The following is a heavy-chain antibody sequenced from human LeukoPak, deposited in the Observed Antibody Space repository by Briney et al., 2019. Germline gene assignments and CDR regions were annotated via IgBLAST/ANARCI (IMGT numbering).Heavy chain of an antibody. CDR2: IWYDGSNK. CDR1: GFTFSSCG. J-gene: IGHJ4*02. CDR3: ARASGATSVDY. V-gene: IGHV3-33*01. Sequence: PGRSLRLSCAASGFTFSSCGMHWVRQAPGKGLEWVAVIWYDGSNKYYADSVKGRFTISRDNSKNTLYLQMNSLRAEDTAVYYCARASGATSVDYWGQGTLVTVSS. D-gene: IGHD1-26*01.